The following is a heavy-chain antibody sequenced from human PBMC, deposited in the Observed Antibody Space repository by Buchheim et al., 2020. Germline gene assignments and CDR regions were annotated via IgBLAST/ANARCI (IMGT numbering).Heavy chain of an antibody. D-gene: IGHD3/OR15-3a*01. V-gene: IGHV5-51*01. CDR1: GYSFTAYW. CDR3: ARTPDFSHSFDV. Sequence: EVQLVQSGAEVKKPGEPLKISCKGSGYSFTAYWIGWVRQTPEKGFEWMGIIYPGDSEIRYSASFQGQVIISADRSINTAYLQWSTLKASDTAMYYCARTPDFSHSFDVWGQGT. CDR2: IYPGDSEI. J-gene: IGHJ3*01.